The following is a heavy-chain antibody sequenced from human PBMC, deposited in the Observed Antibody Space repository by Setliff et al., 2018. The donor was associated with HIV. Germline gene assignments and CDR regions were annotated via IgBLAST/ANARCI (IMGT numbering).Heavy chain of an antibody. D-gene: IGHD3-22*01. V-gene: IGHV4-59*01. CDR1: GGSISSYY. CDR3: AREDSSYHYFDS. CDR2: IYYSGST. Sequence: SETLSLTCTVSGGSISSYYWSWIRQPPGKGLEWIGYIYYSGSTNYNPSLKSRVTISVDTSKNQFSLKLSSVTAADTAVYWCAREDSSYHYFDSWGQGMLVTVSS. J-gene: IGHJ4*02.